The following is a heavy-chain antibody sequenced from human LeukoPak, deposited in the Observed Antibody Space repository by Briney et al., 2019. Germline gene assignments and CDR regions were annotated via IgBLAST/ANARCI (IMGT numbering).Heavy chain of an antibody. D-gene: IGHD2-21*01. CDR3: ARLDWRGY. J-gene: IGHJ4*02. Sequence: GGSLRLSCGASGFAFSSFRMSWVRQAPGRGLEWVSSISGNSADINNADSLKGRFTISRDNANNSLYLQLISLTVEDTAVYYCARLDWRGYWGQGTLVTVSS. CDR1: GFAFSSFR. CDR2: ISGNSADI. V-gene: IGHV3-21*01.